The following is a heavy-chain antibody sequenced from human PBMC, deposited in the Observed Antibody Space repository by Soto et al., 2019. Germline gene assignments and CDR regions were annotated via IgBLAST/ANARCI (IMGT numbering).Heavy chain of an antibody. CDR3: ARADTYIWGSLGAFDI. CDR1: GFTFSSYS. Sequence: EVQLVESGGGLVQPGGSLRLSCAASGFTFSSYSMNWVRQAPGKGREWVSYISSSSSTIYYADSVKGRFTISRDNAKNSRYLQMNTLRAEDTAVYYCARADTYIWGSLGAFDIWGQGTMVTVSS. J-gene: IGHJ3*02. V-gene: IGHV3-48*01. CDR2: ISSSSSTI. D-gene: IGHD3-16*01.